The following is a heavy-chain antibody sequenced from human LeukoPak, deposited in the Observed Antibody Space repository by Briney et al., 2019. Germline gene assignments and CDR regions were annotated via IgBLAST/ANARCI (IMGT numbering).Heavy chain of an antibody. CDR2: ISYDGSNK. D-gene: IGHD1-26*01. J-gene: IGHJ6*02. Sequence: GGSLRLSCAASGFTFSSYGMHWVRQAPGKGLEWVAVISYDGSNKYYADSVKGRFTISRDNSKNTLYLQMNSLRAEDTAVYYCAKDSGGSSTSMDVWGQGTTVTVSS. CDR3: AKDSGGSSTSMDV. CDR1: GFTFSSYG. V-gene: IGHV3-30*18.